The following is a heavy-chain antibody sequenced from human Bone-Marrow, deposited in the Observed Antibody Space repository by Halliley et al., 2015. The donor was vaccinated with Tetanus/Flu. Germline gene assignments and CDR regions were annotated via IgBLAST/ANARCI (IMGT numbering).Heavy chain of an antibody. Sequence: TLSLTCTVSGGSVTTGGYYWSWIRQYPGKGLEWIGYIYYSGSTNYNPSLKSRVTISLDRSKNQVSLRLSSVTAADTAVYYCARTADGRPPFFFPDWFDPWGQGTLVTVSS. CDR2: IYYSGST. CDR1: GGSVTTGGYY. V-gene: IGHV4-61*08. CDR3: ARTADGRPPFFFPDWFDP. J-gene: IGHJ5*02.